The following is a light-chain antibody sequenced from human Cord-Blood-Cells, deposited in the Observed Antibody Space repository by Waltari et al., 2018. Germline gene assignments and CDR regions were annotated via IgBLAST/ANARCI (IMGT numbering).Light chain of an antibody. CDR3: QQYYSTLFT. J-gene: IGKJ3*01. CDR1: QGISNS. V-gene: IGKV1-NL1*01. Sequence: DIQMTQSPCSLSASVGDRVTITCRASQGISNSLAWYQQKPGKAPKLLLYAASRLESGVPSRFSGSGSGTDYTLTISSLQPEDFATYYCQQYYSTLFTFGPGTKVDIK. CDR2: AAS.